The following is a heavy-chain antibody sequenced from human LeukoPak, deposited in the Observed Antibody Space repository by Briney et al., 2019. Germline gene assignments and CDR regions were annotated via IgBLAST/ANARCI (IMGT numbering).Heavy chain of an antibody. CDR3: TRQTTVTTEGDY. CDR1: GFTFSGSA. Sequence: GGSLRLSCAASGFTFSGSAMHWVRQASGKGLEWVGRIRSKANSYATAYAASVKGRFTISRDDSKNTAYLQMNSLKTEDTAVYCCTRQTTVTTEGDYWGQGTLVTVSS. V-gene: IGHV3-73*01. D-gene: IGHD4-17*01. CDR2: IRSKANSYAT. J-gene: IGHJ4*02.